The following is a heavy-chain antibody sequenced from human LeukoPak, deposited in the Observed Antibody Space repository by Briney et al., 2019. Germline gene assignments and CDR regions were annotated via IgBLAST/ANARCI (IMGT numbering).Heavy chain of an antibody. CDR1: GYIFTDSY. D-gene: IGHD2-21*01. CDR3: ARGPRITVIRGATQTLGY. CDR2: INPNTGGT. J-gene: IGHJ4*02. V-gene: IGHV1-2*02. Sequence: ASVTVSCKTSGYIFTDSYMHWVRQAPGQGLEWMGWINPNTGGTNFAQKFQGRVTMTRDASITTAYMELSSLRSDDTAVYYCARGPRITVIRGATQTLGYWGQGTLVTVSS.